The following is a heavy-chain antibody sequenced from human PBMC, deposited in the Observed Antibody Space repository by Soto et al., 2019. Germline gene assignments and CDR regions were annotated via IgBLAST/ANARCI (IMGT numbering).Heavy chain of an antibody. CDR1: GGSISSYY. Sequence: SETLSLTCTVSGGSISSYYWSWIRQPPGKGLEWIGYIYYSGSTNYNPSLKSRVTISVDTSKNQFSLKLSSVTAADTAVYYCARDLGDDYGDYVIGYWGQGTLVTVSS. CDR3: ARDLGDDYGDYVIGY. V-gene: IGHV4-59*01. J-gene: IGHJ4*02. D-gene: IGHD4-17*01. CDR2: IYYSGST.